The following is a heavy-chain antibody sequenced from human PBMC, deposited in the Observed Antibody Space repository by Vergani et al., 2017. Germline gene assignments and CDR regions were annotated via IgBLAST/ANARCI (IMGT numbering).Heavy chain of an antibody. CDR2: IYYSGST. J-gene: IGHJ4*02. CDR1: GGSISSSSYY. D-gene: IGHD2-21*02. CDR3: ARAYCGGDCYSFEYPDYFDY. Sequence: QLQLQESGPGLVKPSETLSLTCTVSGGSISSSSYYWGWIRQPPGKGLEWIGSIYYSGSTYYNPSLKSRVTISVDTSKNQFSLKLSSVTAADTAVYYCARAYCGGDCYSFEYPDYFDYWGQGTLVTVSS. V-gene: IGHV4-39*07.